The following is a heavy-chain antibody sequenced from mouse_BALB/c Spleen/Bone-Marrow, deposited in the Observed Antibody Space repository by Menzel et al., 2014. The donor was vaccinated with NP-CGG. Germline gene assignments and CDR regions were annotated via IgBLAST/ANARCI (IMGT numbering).Heavy chain of an antibody. CDR2: IYPGDGDT. D-gene: IGHD1-1*01. V-gene: IGHV1-87*01. J-gene: IGHJ1*01. CDR1: GYTFTSYW. Sequence: QVQLQQPGAELARPGASVKLSCKASGYTFTSYWMQWVKQRPGQGLEWIGAIYPGDGDTRYTQKFKGKATLTADKSSSTAYMQLSSLASEDSAVYYCGRGRSSYKLDWCFDVWGAGTTVTVSS. CDR3: GRGRSSYKLDWCFDV.